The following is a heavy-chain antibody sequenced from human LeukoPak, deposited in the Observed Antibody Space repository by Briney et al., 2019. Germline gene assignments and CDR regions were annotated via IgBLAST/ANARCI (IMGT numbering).Heavy chain of an antibody. CDR3: ATDPSSGWPLGFNY. CDR1: GYTLTELS. V-gene: IGHV1-24*01. CDR2: FDPEDGET. J-gene: IGHJ4*02. Sequence: ASVKVSCKVSGYTLTELSMHWVRQAPGKGLEWVGGFDPEDGETIYAQKFQGRVTMTEDTSTDTAYMELSSLRSEDTAVYYCATDPSSGWPLGFNYWGQGTLVTVSS. D-gene: IGHD6-19*01.